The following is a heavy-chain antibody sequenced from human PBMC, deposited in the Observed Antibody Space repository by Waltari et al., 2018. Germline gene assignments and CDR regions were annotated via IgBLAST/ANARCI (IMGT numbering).Heavy chain of an antibody. V-gene: IGHV3-53*01. CDR1: GFIVSSNY. CDR3: ARSLIVGYYGMDV. Sequence: EVQLVESGGGLIQPGGSLRLSCAASGFIVSSNYMNWVRQAPGKGVGWVSVIDSSGRTYYADSVKGRFTISRDNSKNTLYLQMNSLRAEDTAIYYCARSLIVGYYGMDVWGQGTTVSVSS. CDR2: IDSSGRT. J-gene: IGHJ6*02. D-gene: IGHD1-26*01.